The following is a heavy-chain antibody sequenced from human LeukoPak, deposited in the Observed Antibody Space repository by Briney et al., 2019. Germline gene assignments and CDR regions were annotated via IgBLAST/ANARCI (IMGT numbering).Heavy chain of an antibody. CDR1: GLTYSNNG. V-gene: IGHV3-30*03. D-gene: IGHD1-26*01. J-gene: IGHJ4*02. Sequence: QPGGSLRLSCAASGLTYSNNGMHWVRQAPGKGLEWVAVISHDGNNQFYADSVKGRFTISRDNSKNMLYLQMSSLRAEDTAVYYCARDSRSAWFDYWGQGTLVTVSS. CDR2: ISHDGNNQ. CDR3: ARDSRSAWFDY.